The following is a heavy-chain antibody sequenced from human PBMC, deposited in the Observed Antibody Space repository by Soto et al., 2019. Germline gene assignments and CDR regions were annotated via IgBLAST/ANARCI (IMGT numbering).Heavy chain of an antibody. V-gene: IGHV3-21*01. J-gene: IGHJ4*02. CDR2: ISSSSSYI. CDR1: GFTFSSYS. D-gene: IGHD5-18*01. Sequence: EVQLVESGGGLVKPGGSLRLSCAASGFTFSSYSMNWVRQAPGKGLEWVSSISSSSSYIYYADSVKGRFTISRDNAKNSRYLQMTSLRAEDTAVYYCARSSPSDSHRGRLVRPIDYWGQGTLVTVSS. CDR3: ARSSPSDSHRGRLVRPIDY.